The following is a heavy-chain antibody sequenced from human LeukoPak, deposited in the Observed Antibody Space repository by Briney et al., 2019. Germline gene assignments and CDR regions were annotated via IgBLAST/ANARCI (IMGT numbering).Heavy chain of an antibody. CDR2: IYSGGST. D-gene: IGHD6-13*01. V-gene: IGHV3-53*01. CDR3: ATSRSAAGYAFDY. Sequence: PGGSLRLSCAASGFTVSSNYMSWVRQAPGKGLEWVSVIYSGGSTYYAGSVKGRFTISRDNSKNTLYLQMNSLRAEDTAVYYCATSRSAAGYAFDYWGQGTLVTVSS. CDR1: GFTVSSNY. J-gene: IGHJ4*02.